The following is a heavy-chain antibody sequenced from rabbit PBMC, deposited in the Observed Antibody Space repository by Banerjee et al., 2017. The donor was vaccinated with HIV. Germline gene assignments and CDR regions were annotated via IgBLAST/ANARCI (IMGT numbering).Heavy chain of an antibody. V-gene: IGHV1S7*01. CDR1: GFDFSSYG. CDR3: VRGSSYYTTYFNL. CDR2: IDPVFGST. J-gene: IGHJ4*01. Sequence: QSLVESGGGLVQPGGSLKLSCKASGFDFSSYGVSWVRQARGKGLEWIGYIDPVFGSTYYASWVNGQDTNYSDNAQNTLYLQLNSLTAADTATYFCVRGSSYYTTYFNLWGQGTLVTVS. D-gene: IGHD8-1*01.